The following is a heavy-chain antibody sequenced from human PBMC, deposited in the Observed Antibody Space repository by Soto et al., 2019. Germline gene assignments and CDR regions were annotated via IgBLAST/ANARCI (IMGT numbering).Heavy chain of an antibody. J-gene: IGHJ6*02. CDR1: GYTFTSYD. Sequence: QVQLVQSGAEVKKPGASVKVSCKASGYTFTSYDINWVRQATGQGLEWMGWMNPNSGNTGYAPKFQGRATVTRNTSISTAYMEMSSLRSEDPAVYYCAREKTAYGMDVWGQGTTVTVSS. V-gene: IGHV1-8*01. CDR3: AREKTAYGMDV. CDR2: MNPNSGNT.